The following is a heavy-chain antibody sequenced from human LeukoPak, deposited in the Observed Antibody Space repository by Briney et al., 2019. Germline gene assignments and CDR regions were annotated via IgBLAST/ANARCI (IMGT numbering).Heavy chain of an antibody. V-gene: IGHV3-23*01. CDR3: ASVVRPGYFFYYGLGV. CDR2: TSSNGDNI. CDR1: GFTFSNYA. J-gene: IGHJ6*02. Sequence: PGGSLRLSCAASGFTFSNYAMSWVRQAPGKGLEWVSATSSNGDNIYYADSVKGRFTISRDNSKNTLYLQINSLRAEDTALYFCASVVRPGYFFYYGLGVWGRGATVTVSS.